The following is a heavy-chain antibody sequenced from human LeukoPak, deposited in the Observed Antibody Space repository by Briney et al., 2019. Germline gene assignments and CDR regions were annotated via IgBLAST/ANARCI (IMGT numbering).Heavy chain of an antibody. CDR1: GGSISSSSYY. J-gene: IGHJ4*02. CDR3: ARHPKSSMGSGTNY. Sequence: SETLSLTCTVSGGSISSSSYYWGWIRQPPGKGLEWIGSIYYSGSTYYNPSLKGRVTISVDTSKNQFSLKLSSVTAADTAVYYCARHPKSSMGSGTNYWGQGTLVTVSS. V-gene: IGHV4-39*01. CDR2: IYYSGST. D-gene: IGHD3-10*01.